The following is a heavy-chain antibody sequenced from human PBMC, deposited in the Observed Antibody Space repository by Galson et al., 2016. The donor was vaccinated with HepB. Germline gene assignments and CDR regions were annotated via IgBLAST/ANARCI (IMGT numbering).Heavy chain of an antibody. D-gene: IGHD1-26*01. J-gene: IGHJ6*04. V-gene: IGHV3-30*18. CDR2: SK. CDR1: GFTFRTHA. CDR3: VQGSTAPAV. Sequence: SLRLSCAASGFTFRTHAVHWVRQAPGKGLEWVGDSKYYPDSVKGRFTISRDNSKNTLSLQMNSLRAEDTAVYYCVQGSTAPAVWGKGTTVTVSS.